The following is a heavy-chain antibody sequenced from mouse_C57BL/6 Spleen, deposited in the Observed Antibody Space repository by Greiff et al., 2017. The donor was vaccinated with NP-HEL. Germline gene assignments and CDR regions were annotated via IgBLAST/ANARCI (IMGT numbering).Heavy chain of an antibody. Sequence: VQLQQSGPELVKPGASVKISCKASGYSFTGYYMNWVKQSPEKSLEWIGEINPSTGGTTYNQKFKAKATLTVDKSSSTAYMQLKSLTPEDSAVYYCARRIGITTAYYFALDYWGQGTSVTVSS. V-gene: IGHV1-42*01. CDR1: GYSFTGYY. J-gene: IGHJ4*01. D-gene: IGHD1-2*01. CDR2: INPSTGGT. CDR3: ARRIGITTAYYFALDY.